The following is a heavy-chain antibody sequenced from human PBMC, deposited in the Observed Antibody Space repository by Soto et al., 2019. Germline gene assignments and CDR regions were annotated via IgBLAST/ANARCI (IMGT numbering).Heavy chain of an antibody. CDR2: IYYSGST. D-gene: IGHD6-6*01. CDR1: GGSISSGGYY. Sequence: SETLSLTCTVSGGSISSGGYYWSWIRQHPGKGLEWIGYIYYSGSTYYNPSLKSRVTISVDRSKNQFSLKLSSVTAADTAVYYCARVEAPYSSSSGIDYWGQGTLVTVSS. V-gene: IGHV4-31*03. J-gene: IGHJ4*02. CDR3: ARVEAPYSSSSGIDY.